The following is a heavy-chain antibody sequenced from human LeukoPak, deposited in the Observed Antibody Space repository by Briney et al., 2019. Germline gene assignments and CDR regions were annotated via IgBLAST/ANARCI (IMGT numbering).Heavy chain of an antibody. J-gene: IGHJ4*02. D-gene: IGHD6-19*01. CDR2: ISYSGSDI. V-gene: IGHV3-21*04. Sequence: GGSLRLSCTASGFTFSTHSMNWVRQAPGKGLEWVSSISYSGSDIYYADSVKGRFTVSRDNSKNTLFLQMNSLRAEDTAVYYCAKVNPPRGGRSGWYEANDYWGQGTLVTVSS. CDR1: GFTFSTHS. CDR3: AKVNPPRGGRSGWYEANDY.